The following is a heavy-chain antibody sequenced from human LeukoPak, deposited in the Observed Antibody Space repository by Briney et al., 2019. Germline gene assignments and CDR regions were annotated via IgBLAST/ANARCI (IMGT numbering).Heavy chain of an antibody. CDR2: IIPIFGTA. J-gene: IGHJ4*02. CDR1: GGTFSSYA. Sequence: ASVKVSCKASGGTFSSYAISWVRQAPAQGLEWMGGIIPIFGTANYAQKFQGRVTITADESTSTAYMELSSLRSDDTAVYYCAREGSGYDSSFDYWGQGTLVTVSS. CDR3: AREGSGYDSSFDY. V-gene: IGHV1-69*13. D-gene: IGHD5-12*01.